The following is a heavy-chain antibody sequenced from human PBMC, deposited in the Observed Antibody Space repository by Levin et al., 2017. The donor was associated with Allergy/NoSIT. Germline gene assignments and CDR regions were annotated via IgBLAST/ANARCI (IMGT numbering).Heavy chain of an antibody. CDR1: GFTFSSYG. V-gene: IGHV3-33*01. CDR2: IWDDGYKK. CDR3: ARVLRFYYYYYMAV. J-gene: IGHJ6*03. Sequence: GESLKISCAASGFTFSSYGMHWVRQAPGKGLEWVAVIWDDGYKKYYADSVKGRFTISRDNSKNTLYLQMNSLRAEDTAVYYCARVLRFYYYYYMAVWGKGTTATVSS. D-gene: IGHD5-12*01.